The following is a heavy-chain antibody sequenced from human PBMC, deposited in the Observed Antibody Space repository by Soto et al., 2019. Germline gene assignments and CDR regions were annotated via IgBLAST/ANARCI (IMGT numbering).Heavy chain of an antibody. D-gene: IGHD3-3*01. CDR1: GGSFSGYY. J-gene: IGHJ4*02. V-gene: IGHV4-34*01. CDR2: INHSGST. CDR3: ARKDKYYDFWSGP. Sequence: PSETLSLTCAVYGGSFSGYYWSWIRQPPGKGLEWIGEINHSGSTNYNPSLKSRVTISVDTSKNQFSLKLSSVTAADTAVYYCARKDKYYDFWSGPWGRGTLVTVSS.